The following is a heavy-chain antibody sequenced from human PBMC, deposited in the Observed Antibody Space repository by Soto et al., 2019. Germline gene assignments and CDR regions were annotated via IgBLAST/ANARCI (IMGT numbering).Heavy chain of an antibody. J-gene: IGHJ6*02. CDR3: GRGNPKNYYYYGMEV. Sequence: PGGSLRLSCAASGFTFSSYAMSWVRQAPGKGLEWVSAISGSGGSTYYADSVKGRFTISRDNSKNTLYLQMNSLRAGDTAVYYCGRGNPKNYYYYGMEVWGQGTTVTVSS. CDR1: GFTFSSYA. CDR2: ISGSGGST. V-gene: IGHV3-23*01. D-gene: IGHD2-15*01.